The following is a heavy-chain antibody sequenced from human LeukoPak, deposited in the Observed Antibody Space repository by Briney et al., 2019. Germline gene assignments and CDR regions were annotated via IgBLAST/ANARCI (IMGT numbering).Heavy chain of an antibody. V-gene: IGHV3-30*18. CDR2: ISYDGGNK. Sequence: GRSLRLSCAASGFTFSGYGMHWVRQAPGKGLEWVAVISYDGGNKYYADSVKGRFTISRDNSKNTLNLQMNSLRAEDTAVYHCAKDQFSGSYRQTIEYWGQGTLVTVSS. J-gene: IGHJ4*02. D-gene: IGHD1-26*01. CDR3: AKDQFSGSYRQTIEY. CDR1: GFTFSGYG.